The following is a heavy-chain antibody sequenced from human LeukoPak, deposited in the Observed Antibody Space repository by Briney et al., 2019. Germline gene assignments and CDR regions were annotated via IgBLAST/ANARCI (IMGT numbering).Heavy chain of an antibody. CDR1: GFTFEGCA. J-gene: IGHJ4*02. V-gene: IGHV3-9*01. Sequence: PGRSLRLSCAASGFTFEGCAMHWVRQAPGKGLEWGSSINWDSGYIEYADSVRGRFTISRDNAKNSLYLQMNSLKPGDTALYFCAKEGSVCRNGICRYFDYWGQGTPVTVSS. D-gene: IGHD2-8*01. CDR2: INWDSGYI. CDR3: AKEGSVCRNGICRYFDY.